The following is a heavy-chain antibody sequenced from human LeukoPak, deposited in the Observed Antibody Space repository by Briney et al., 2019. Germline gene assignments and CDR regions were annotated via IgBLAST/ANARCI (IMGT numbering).Heavy chain of an antibody. J-gene: IGHJ4*02. D-gene: IGHD3-10*01. CDR2: INHSGST. CDR3: ASQYYYGSGNDY. CDR1: GGSFSGYY. V-gene: IGHV4-34*01. Sequence: SETLSLTCAVFGGSFSGYYWSWIRQPPGKGLEWIGEINHSGSTYYNPSLKSRVTISVDTSKNQFSLKLSSVTAADTAVYYCASQYYYGSGNDYWGQGTLVTVSS.